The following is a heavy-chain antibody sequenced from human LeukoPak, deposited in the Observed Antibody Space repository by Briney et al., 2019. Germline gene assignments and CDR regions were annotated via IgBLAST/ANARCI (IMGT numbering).Heavy chain of an antibody. CDR2: INPSGGST. CDR1: GYTFTSYY. D-gene: IGHD3-3*01. Sequence: ASVKVSCKASGYTFTSYYMHWVRQAPGQGLEWMGIINPSGGSTSYAQKFQGRVTMTRDTSTSTVYMELSSLRSEDTAVYYCARGSPFHDFWSGYVYYWGQGTLVTDSS. J-gene: IGHJ4*02. CDR3: ARGSPFHDFWSGYVYY. V-gene: IGHV1-46*01.